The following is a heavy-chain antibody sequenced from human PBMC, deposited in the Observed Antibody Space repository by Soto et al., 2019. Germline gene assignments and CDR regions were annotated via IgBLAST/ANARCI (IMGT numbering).Heavy chain of an antibody. CDR1: GGTFSSYA. CDR2: IIPIFGTA. V-gene: IGHV1-69*13. Sequence: ASVKVSCKASGGTFSSYAISWVRQAPGQGLEWMGGIIPIFGTANYAQKFQGRVTITADESTSTAYMELSSLRSEDTAVYYCARVPEPRREEGFYYYYYGMDVWGQGTTVTV. D-gene: IGHD1-26*01. J-gene: IGHJ6*02. CDR3: ARVPEPRREEGFYYYYYGMDV.